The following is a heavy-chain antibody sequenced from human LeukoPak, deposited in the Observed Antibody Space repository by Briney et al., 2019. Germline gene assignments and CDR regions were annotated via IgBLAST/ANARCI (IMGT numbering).Heavy chain of an antibody. CDR3: ARERGYCGGNSCFYFDY. Sequence: PGGSLRLSCAASGFTVSSDYMSWVRQAPGKGLEWVSVIYSGGSTNFADSVKGRFIISRDNSKNTLYLQMNSLRAEDTAVYYCARERGYCGGNSCFYFDYWGHGTLVTVSS. CDR1: GFTVSSDY. D-gene: IGHD2-15*01. J-gene: IGHJ4*01. CDR2: IYSGGST. V-gene: IGHV3-66*01.